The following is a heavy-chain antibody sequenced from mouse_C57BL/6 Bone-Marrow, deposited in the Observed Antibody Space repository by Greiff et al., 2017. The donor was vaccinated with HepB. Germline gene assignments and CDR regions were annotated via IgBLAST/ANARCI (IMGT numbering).Heavy chain of an antibody. CDR2: INPNNGGT. CDR3: ARGGYDYGYAMDY. CDR1: GYTFTDYY. Sequence: VQLQQSGPELVKPGASVKISCKASGYTFTDYYMNWVKQSHGKSLEWIGDINPNNGGTSYNQKFKGKATLTVDKSSSTAYMELRSLTSEDSAVYYCARGGYDYGYAMDYWGQGTSVTVSS. V-gene: IGHV1-26*01. D-gene: IGHD2-4*01. J-gene: IGHJ4*01.